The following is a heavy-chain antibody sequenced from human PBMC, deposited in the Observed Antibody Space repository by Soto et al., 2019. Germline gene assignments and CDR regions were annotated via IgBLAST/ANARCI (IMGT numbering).Heavy chain of an antibody. J-gene: IGHJ4*02. V-gene: IGHV1-18*01. CDR2: ISGHNGNT. CDR3: ARDLYRLSYYFDY. Sequence: QVQLVQSGAEVKKPGASVKVSCKASGYTFTNHGISWVRQAPGQGLEWLGWISGHNGNTKYAQRLQGRVTMTTDTSTSTAYMELRSLKADDTAVYYCARDLYRLSYYFDYWGQGTLVTVSS. CDR1: GYTFTNHG.